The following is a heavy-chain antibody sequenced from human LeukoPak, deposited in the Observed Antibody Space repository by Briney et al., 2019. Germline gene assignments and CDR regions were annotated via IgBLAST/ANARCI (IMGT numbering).Heavy chain of an antibody. D-gene: IGHD2-2*01. CDR2: IYTSGST. CDR1: GGSISSGSYY. V-gene: IGHV4-61*02. CDR3: ARTAARGGRGWFDP. J-gene: IGHJ5*02. Sequence: SETLSLTCTVSGGSISSGSYYWSWIRQPAGKGLEWIGRIYTSGSTNYNPSLKSRVTISVDTSKNQFSLKLSSVTAADTAVYYCARTAARGGRGWFDPWGQGTLVTVSS.